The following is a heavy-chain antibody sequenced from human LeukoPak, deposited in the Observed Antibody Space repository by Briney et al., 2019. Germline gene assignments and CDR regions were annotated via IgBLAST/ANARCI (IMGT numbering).Heavy chain of an antibody. CDR1: SGSFSGYY. Sequence: SETLSLTCAVYSGSFSGYYWSWLPQPPGKGLEWIGEINHSGSNNLHPFLKSRVTISVDTSKNQFFLTLSSVTAADTAVYYWGRGIPRLDLWGQDTRVSVSS. V-gene: IGHV4-34*01. D-gene: IGHD6-25*01. J-gene: IGHJ1*01. CDR3: GRGIPRLDL. CDR2: INHSGSN.